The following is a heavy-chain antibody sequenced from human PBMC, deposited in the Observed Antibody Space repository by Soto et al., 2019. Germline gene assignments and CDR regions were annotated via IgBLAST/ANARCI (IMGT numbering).Heavy chain of an antibody. V-gene: IGHV3-23*01. CDR1: GVSFSHYA. Sequence: EERLSESGGGLIQPGGSLRLSCAASGVSFSHYALSWVRQAPGKGLEWVSESSSDGGSTSFPDSVRGRFIISRDRSKETLYLQMNTVRLEDTAVYFCARESTLSSIPQWYVDLWGRGTLVTVSS. CDR3: ARESTLSSIPQWYVDL. J-gene: IGHJ2*01. CDR2: SSSDGGST. D-gene: IGHD3-16*01.